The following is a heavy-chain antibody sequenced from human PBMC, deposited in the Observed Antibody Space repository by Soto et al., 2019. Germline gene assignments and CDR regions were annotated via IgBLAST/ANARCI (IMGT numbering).Heavy chain of an antibody. V-gene: IGHV3-33*01. J-gene: IGHJ4*02. CDR1: GFTFSSYG. CDR2: IWYDGSNK. Sequence: GGSLRLSCAASGFTFSSYGMHWVRQAPGKGLEWVAVIWYDGSNKYYADSVKGRFTISRDNSKNTLYLQMNSLRAEDTAVYYCAREGTRGYSYGYSDYWGQGTLVTVSS. D-gene: IGHD5-18*01. CDR3: AREGTRGYSYGYSDY.